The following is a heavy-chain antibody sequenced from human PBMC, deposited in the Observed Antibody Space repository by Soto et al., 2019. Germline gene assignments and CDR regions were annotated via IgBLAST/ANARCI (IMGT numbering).Heavy chain of an antibody. Sequence: QVQLVESGGGVVQPGRSLRLSCAASGFTFSSHSLHWVRQAPGMGLEWVAVASYDGNNKDYADPVKGRFTISRDNSKNTLYLQMNNLRVDDTAVYYCARDQARGSYPNPYYGMDVWGQGTTVTVSS. D-gene: IGHD3-16*02. CDR2: ASYDGNNK. CDR3: ARDQARGSYPNPYYGMDV. CDR1: GFTFSSHS. J-gene: IGHJ6*02. V-gene: IGHV3-30-3*01.